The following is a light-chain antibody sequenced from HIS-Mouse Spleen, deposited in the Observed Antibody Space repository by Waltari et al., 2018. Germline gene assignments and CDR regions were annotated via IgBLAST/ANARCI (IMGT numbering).Light chain of an antibody. CDR3: QQYGSSPYT. J-gene: IGKJ2*01. V-gene: IGKV3-20*01. CDR1: QSVSSSY. CDR2: GPS. Sequence: EIVLTQSPGTLSLSPGERATLSCRASQSVSSSYFAWYQQKPGQAPRLLIYGPSSRATGIPDRFSGSGSGTDFTLTISRLEPEDFAVYYCQQYGSSPYTFGQGTKLETK.